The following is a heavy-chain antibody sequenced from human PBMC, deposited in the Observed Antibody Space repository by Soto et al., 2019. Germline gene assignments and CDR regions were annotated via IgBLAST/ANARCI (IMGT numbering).Heavy chain of an antibody. J-gene: IGHJ6*02. CDR2: IWYDGSNK. D-gene: IGHD6-6*01. V-gene: IGHV3-33*01. CDR1: GFTFSSYG. CDR3: ARGSSSNGMDV. Sequence: QVQLVESGGGVVQPGRSLRLSCAASGFTFSSYGMHWVRQAPGKGLEWVAVIWYDGSNKYYADSVKGRFTISRDNSKNTLYLQMNSLRAEDTAVYYGARGSSSNGMDVWGQGTTVTVSS.